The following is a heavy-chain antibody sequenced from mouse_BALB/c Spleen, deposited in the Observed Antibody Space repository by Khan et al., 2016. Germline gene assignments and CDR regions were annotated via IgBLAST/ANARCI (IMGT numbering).Heavy chain of an antibody. J-gene: IGHJ3*01. CDR3: ARAGYYGYLVN. V-gene: IGHV4-1*02. Sequence: EVKLLESGGGLVQPGGSLKVSCAASGFDFSRYWMSWVRQAPGKGLEWIGEINPDSGTINYTPSLKVKFIIFRDNAKNTLYLQMSKVRSEDTALYYCARAGYYGYLVNWGQGTLVTVSA. CDR1: GFDFSRYW. CDR2: INPDSGTI. D-gene: IGHD1-1*01.